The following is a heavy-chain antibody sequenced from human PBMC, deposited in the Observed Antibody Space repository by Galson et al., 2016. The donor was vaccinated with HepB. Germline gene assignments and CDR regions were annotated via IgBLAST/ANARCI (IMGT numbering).Heavy chain of an antibody. CDR1: GDTFTYRY. V-gene: IGHV1-45*02. J-gene: IGHJ4*02. D-gene: IGHD6-13*01. CDR2: ITPSDDNT. CDR3: ARSGGGGSSWFDY. Sequence: SVKVSCKASGDTFTYRYLHWVRQAPGQPLEWMGWITPSDDNTKYTQKFQGRVTITRDRSLSTVYMELRSLRSEDTAVYYCARSGGGGSSWFDYWGQGTLVAVSS.